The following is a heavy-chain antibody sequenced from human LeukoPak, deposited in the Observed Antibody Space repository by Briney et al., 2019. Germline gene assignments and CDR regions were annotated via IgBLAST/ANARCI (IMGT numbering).Heavy chain of an antibody. CDR1: RYTFTSYG. D-gene: IGHD6-19*01. J-gene: IGHJ4*02. CDR2: ISAYNGNT. V-gene: IGHV1-18*01. Sequence: ASVKVSCKPSRYTFTSYGISWVRQAPGQGLEWMGWISAYNGNTNYAQKLQGRVTMTTDTSTSTAYMELRSLRSDDTAVYYCARAGGIAVAGTRIGGYWGQGTLVTVSS. CDR3: ARAGGIAVAGTRIGGY.